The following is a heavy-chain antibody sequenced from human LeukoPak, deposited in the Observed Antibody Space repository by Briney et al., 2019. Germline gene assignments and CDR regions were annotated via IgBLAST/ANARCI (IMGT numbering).Heavy chain of an antibody. D-gene: IGHD1-26*01. CDR3: ARDRGALDC. J-gene: IGHJ4*02. CDR2: INSDGSVT. V-gene: IGHV3-74*03. Sequence: GGSLRLSCAVSGFIFTNYWIHWVRHAPGEGLVWVSRINSDGSVTMYADSVKGRFNISRDNAKNTVFLQMNSLKTDDTAVYYCARDRGALDCWGQGTLVTVS. CDR1: GFIFTNYW.